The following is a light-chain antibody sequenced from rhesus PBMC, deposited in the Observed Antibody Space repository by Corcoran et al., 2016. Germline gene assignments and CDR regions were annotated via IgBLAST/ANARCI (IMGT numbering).Light chain of an antibody. Sequence: DIQMTQSPSSLSASVGDRVTITCQASQGISSWLAWYQQKTGKAPKLLIYAASSLQSGVPLRFSGGGSGTDFTLTISSLQPEDFATYYCRQHNSYPWTFGQGTKVEIK. CDR2: AAS. V-gene: IGKV1-33*02. CDR1: QGISSW. J-gene: IGKJ1*01. CDR3: RQHNSYPWT.